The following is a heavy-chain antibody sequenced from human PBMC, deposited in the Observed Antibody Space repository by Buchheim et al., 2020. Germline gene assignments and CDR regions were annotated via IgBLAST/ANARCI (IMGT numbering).Heavy chain of an antibody. Sequence: VQLVESGGGVVQPGRSLRLSCAASGFTFSSYAMHWVRQAPGKGLVWVSHIHGDGRSTTYADSVKGRFTISRDNAKNTLYLQMNSLRAEDTAMYYCVRAISTSGAYWGQGT. CDR1: GFTFSSYA. CDR3: VRAISTSGAY. J-gene: IGHJ4*02. D-gene: IGHD3-10*01. V-gene: IGHV3-74*02. CDR2: IHGDGRST.